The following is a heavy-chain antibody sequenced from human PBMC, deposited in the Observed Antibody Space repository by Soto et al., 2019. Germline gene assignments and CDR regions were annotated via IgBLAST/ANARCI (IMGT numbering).Heavy chain of an antibody. CDR1: GFTFSNYA. V-gene: IGHV3-23*01. CDR2: ITSAGST. J-gene: IGHJ4*02. CDR3: AKTDKFHSQSSGWANRFDS. D-gene: IGHD6-19*01. Sequence: EVQLFESGGDLAQPGGSLRLICAASGFTFSNYAMTWVRQSPGKGLEWVSTITSAGSTFYGDTVKGRFTFSRDNSKSTLYLQMNSLGAEDTAVYYCAKTDKFHSQSSGWANRFDSWGQGTLVTVSS.